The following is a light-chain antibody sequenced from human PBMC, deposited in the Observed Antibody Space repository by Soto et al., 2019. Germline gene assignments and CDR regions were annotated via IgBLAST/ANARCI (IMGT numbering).Light chain of an antibody. V-gene: IGKV3-15*01. J-gene: IGKJ1*01. CDR2: GAS. CDR3: QQYDNWPPWT. Sequence: EIVITHSPATLSVSPGEGATLSCRASQSVSSNLAWYQQKPGQAPRLLIYGASTRATGIPARFSGSGSGTEFTLTISNLQSEDFAVYYCQQYDNWPPWTFGQGTKVDIK. CDR1: QSVSSN.